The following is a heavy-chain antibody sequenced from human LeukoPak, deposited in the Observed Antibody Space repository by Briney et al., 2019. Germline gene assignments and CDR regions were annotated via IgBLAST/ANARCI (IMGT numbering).Heavy chain of an antibody. J-gene: IGHJ6*03. D-gene: IGHD2-2*01. CDR2: ISAYNGNT. CDR3: ARWRSYCSSTSCPSSYMDV. CDR1: GYTFTSYG. Sequence: ASVKVSCKASGYTFTSYGISWVRQAPGQGLEWMGWISAYNGNTNYAQTIHGRVTMTTDTSTRTAYMELRSLRSDDTAVYYCARWRSYCSSTSCPSSYMDVWGKGTTVTVSS. V-gene: IGHV1-18*01.